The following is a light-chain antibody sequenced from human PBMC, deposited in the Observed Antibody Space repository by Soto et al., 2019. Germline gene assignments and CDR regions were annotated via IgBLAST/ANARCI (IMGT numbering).Light chain of an antibody. CDR3: CSYAGTATV. CDR1: NSDVESYNL. Sequence: QSVLTQPASVSGSPGQSITISCTGTNSDVESYNLVSWFRQHPGEAPKLIVYEGTTRPSGVSNRFSGSKSGNPASLTISGLQAEDEANYYCCSYAGTATVFGTGTKLTVL. J-gene: IGLJ1*01. V-gene: IGLV2-23*03. CDR2: EGT.